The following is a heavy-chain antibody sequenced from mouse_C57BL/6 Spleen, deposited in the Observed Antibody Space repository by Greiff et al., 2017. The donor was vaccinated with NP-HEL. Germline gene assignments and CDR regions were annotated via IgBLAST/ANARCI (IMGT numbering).Heavy chain of an antibody. Sequence: EVKLVESGGGLVKPGGSLKLSCAASGFTFSDYGMHWVRQAPEKGLEWVAYISSGSSTIYYADTVKGRFTISRDNAKNTLFLQMTSLRSEDTAMYYCARHYGGEGYFDVWGTGTTVTVSS. CDR1: GFTFSDYG. J-gene: IGHJ1*03. CDR2: ISSGSSTI. V-gene: IGHV5-17*01. CDR3: ARHYGGEGYFDV. D-gene: IGHD1-1*01.